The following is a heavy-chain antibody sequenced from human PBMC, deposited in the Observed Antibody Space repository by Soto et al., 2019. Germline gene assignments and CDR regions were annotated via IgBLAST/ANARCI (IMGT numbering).Heavy chain of an antibody. D-gene: IGHD1-26*01. V-gene: IGHV3-73*02. CDR1: GFTFSGSA. CDR2: IRSKANSYAT. J-gene: IGHJ4*02. Sequence: EVQLVESGGGLVQPGGSLKLSCAASGFTFSGSAMHWVRQASGKGLEWVGRIRSKANSYATAYAASVKGSFTISRDDSTNTAYLQMNSLKTEDTAVYYCTSMVVGATKIDYWGQGTLVTVSS. CDR3: TSMVVGATKIDY.